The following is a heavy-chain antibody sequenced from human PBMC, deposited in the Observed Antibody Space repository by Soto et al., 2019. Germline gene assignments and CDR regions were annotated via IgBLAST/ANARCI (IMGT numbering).Heavy chain of an antibody. V-gene: IGHV3-48*03. CDR3: ARFDGASRGY. Sequence: EVQLVESGGGLVQPGGSLRLSCAVSGFTFSNYEMNWVRQAPGKGLEWISYISTSGTTIYYADSVKGRFTISRDNAKRSLYLQMNSLRVEDTAVYYCARFDGASRGYWGQGTLVTVSS. CDR1: GFTFSNYE. D-gene: IGHD3-10*01. J-gene: IGHJ4*02. CDR2: ISTSGTTI.